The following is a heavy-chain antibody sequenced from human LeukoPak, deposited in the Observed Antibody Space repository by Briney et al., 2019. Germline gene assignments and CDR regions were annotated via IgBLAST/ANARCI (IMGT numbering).Heavy chain of an antibody. CDR1: GGSISSYY. V-gene: IGHV4-4*07. J-gene: IGHJ5*02. D-gene: IGHD6-13*01. Sequence: PSETLSLTCTVSGGSISSYYWSWIRQPAGKGLEWIGRIYTSGSTNYNPSLKSRVTMSVDTSKNQFSLKLSSVTAADTAVYYCARVHPPASIAAAGPNWFDPWGQGTLVTVSS. CDR2: IYTSGST. CDR3: ARVHPPASIAAAGPNWFDP.